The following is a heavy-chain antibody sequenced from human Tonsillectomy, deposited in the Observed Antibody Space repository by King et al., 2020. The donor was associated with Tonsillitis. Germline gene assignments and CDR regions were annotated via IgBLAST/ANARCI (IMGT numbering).Heavy chain of an antibody. V-gene: IGHV4-39*02. Sequence: HLQLQESGPGLVKPSETLSLTCNVSDASISSGDHYWGWIRQPPGKGLEWIGSIYYSGSTDYNPSLMSRVTISVDTSKNQFSLKLRFVTAADTAVYYCARETNYLCWSQRHNWFDPWGQGTLVTVSS. CDR1: DASISSGDHY. J-gene: IGHJ5*02. CDR3: ARETNYLCWSQRHNWFDP. D-gene: IGHD3-16*01. CDR2: IYYSGST.